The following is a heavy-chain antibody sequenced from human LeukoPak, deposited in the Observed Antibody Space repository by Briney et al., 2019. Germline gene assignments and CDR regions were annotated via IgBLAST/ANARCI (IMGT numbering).Heavy chain of an antibody. J-gene: IGHJ4*02. V-gene: IGHV3-30*02. D-gene: IGHD1/OR15-1a*01. CDR2: IQYDGSKK. CDR3: ARDLFGGNWNTEGFDY. CDR1: GFTFSSNG. Sequence: GGSLRLSCVASGFTFSSNGMHWVRQAPGKGLEWVTFIQYDGSKKYYTDSVKGRFTISRDNAKKSLYLQMNSLRAEDTAVYYCARDLFGGNWNTEGFDYWGQGTLVTVSS.